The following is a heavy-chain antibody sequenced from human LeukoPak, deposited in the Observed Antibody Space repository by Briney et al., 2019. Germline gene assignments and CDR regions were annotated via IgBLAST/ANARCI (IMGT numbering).Heavy chain of an antibody. CDR1: GYTFTSYG. V-gene: IGHV1-18*01. CDR3: ARDGSLFRGGYDYTADY. J-gene: IGHJ4*02. Sequence: EASVKVSCKACGYTFTSYGISWVRQAPGQGLEWMGWISAYNGNTNYAQKLQGRVTMTTDTSTSTAYMELRSLRSDDTAVYYCARDGSLFRGGYDYTADYWGQGTLVTVSS. D-gene: IGHD5-12*01. CDR2: ISAYNGNT.